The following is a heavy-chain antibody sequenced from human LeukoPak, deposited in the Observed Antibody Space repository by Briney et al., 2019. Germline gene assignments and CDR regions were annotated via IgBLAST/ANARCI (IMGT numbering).Heavy chain of an antibody. CDR1: GYTFTSYG. V-gene: IGHV1-18*01. CDR3: ARALPRRVTGTTGWFDP. J-gene: IGHJ5*02. D-gene: IGHD1-1*01. Sequence: GASVKVSCKASGYTFTSYGISWVRQAPGQGLEWMGWISAYNGNTNYAQKLQGRVTMTTDTSTSTAYMELRSLRSDDTAVYYCARALPRRVTGTTGWFDPWGQGTLVTVSS. CDR2: ISAYNGNT.